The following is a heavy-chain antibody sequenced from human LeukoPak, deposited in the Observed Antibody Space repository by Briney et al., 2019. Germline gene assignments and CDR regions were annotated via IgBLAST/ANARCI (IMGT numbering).Heavy chain of an antibody. J-gene: IGHJ4*02. V-gene: IGHV3-15*01. Sequence: GGSLRLSCAASGFTFSNAWMTWVRQTPGKGLEWVGRIKRRTDGGTTDYAAPVKGRFNISRDDSENTVYLQMNSLKTEDTAVYYCTTAVVVTGFDYWGQRTLVSVSS. CDR3: TTAVVVTGFDY. CDR2: IKRRTDGGTT. CDR1: GFTFSNAW. D-gene: IGHD2-21*02.